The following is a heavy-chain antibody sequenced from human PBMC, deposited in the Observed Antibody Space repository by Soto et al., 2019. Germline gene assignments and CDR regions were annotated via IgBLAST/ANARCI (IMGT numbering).Heavy chain of an antibody. CDR3: AKAKFDFWSGYWSPSLDF. V-gene: IGHV1-2*02. D-gene: IGHD3-3*01. CDR1: GGTFSSYA. Sequence: ASVKVSCKASGGTFSSYAISWVRQAPGQGLEWMGGINPNNGYTKYTQKFQDRVTVTRDTSITTAYLELTRLQSDDTAVYYCAKAKFDFWSGYWSPSLDFWGQGTLVTVSS. J-gene: IGHJ4*02. CDR2: INPNNGYT.